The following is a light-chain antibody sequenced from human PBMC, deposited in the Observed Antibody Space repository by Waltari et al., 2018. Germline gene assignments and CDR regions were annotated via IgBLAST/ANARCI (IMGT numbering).Light chain of an antibody. Sequence: YVLLQPPSVSVAPGKTAQITCGGDRIMSHSVHWYQQRPGQAPVLVIYNDDARPSGIPERLSGANSDNAATLTITRVEAGDEADYYCHVWDTVTDQPIFGGGTKLTVL. CDR3: HVWDTVTDQPI. J-gene: IGLJ2*01. CDR2: NDD. CDR1: RIMSHS. V-gene: IGLV3-21*01.